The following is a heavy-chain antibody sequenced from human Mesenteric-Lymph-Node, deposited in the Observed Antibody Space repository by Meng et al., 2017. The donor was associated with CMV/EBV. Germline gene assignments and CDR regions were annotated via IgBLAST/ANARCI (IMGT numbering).Heavy chain of an antibody. J-gene: IGHJ6*02. Sequence: GESLKISCAASGFTFSSYAMSWVRQAPGKGLEWVSSISSSSSYIYYADSVKGRFTISRDNAKNSLYLQMNSLRAEDTAVYYCARDLTIFGVVTHYGMDVWGQGTTVTVSS. V-gene: IGHV3-21*01. D-gene: IGHD3-3*01. CDR3: ARDLTIFGVVTHYGMDV. CDR1: GFTFSSYA. CDR2: ISSSSSYI.